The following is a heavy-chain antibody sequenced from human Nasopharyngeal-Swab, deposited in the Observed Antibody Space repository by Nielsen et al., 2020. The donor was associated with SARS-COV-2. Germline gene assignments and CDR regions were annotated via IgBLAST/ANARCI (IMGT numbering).Heavy chain of an antibody. CDR1: GFTFGRYT. D-gene: IGHD3-22*01. CDR3: ASTPLDSSGYYYAFHY. CDR2: ISYDGSNK. J-gene: IGHJ4*02. V-gene: IGHV3-30-3*01. Sequence: GESLKISCEASGFTFGRYTRHWVRQAPGKGLEWVAVISYDGSNKYYADSVKGRFTISRDISKNTLYLQMNSLRAEDTAVFYCASTPLDSSGYYYAFHYWGRGTLVTVSS.